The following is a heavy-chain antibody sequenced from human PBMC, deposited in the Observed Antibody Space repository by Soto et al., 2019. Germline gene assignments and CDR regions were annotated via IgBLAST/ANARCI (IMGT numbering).Heavy chain of an antibody. CDR3: STFLTLGRSLAPTYYHGLDV. D-gene: IGHD3-16*02. CDR2: ISGYNGNT. Sequence: ASVKVSCKTSGYTFSNYGINWVRQAPGQGLEWMGWISGYNGNTNYAQTVQGRVTMTTDTSTGTVYMELRSLKSDDTAIYYCSTFLTLGRSLAPTYYHGLDVWGQGTTVTVSS. J-gene: IGHJ6*02. V-gene: IGHV1-18*01. CDR1: GYTFSNYG.